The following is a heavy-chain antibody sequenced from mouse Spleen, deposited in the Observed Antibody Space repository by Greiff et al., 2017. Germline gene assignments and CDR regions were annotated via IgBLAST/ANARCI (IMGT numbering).Heavy chain of an antibody. CDR1: GYTFTDYE. Sequence: QVQLQQSGAELVRPGASVTLSCKASGYTFTDYEMHWVKQTPVHGLEWIGAIDPETGGTAYNQKFKGKAILTADKSSSTAYMELRSLTSEDSAVYYCTRCYRYDDYAMDYWGQGTSVTVSS. CDR2: IDPETGGT. V-gene: IGHV1-15*01. D-gene: IGHD2-14*01. J-gene: IGHJ4*01. CDR3: TRCYRYDDYAMDY.